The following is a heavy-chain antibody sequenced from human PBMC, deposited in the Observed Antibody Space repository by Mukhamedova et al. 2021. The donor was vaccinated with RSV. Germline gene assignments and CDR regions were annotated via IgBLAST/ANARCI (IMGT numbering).Heavy chain of an antibody. CDR3: ARDNGYYGAGSPIEH. V-gene: IGHV1-69*08. CDR2: IIPILGTP. D-gene: IGHD3-10*01. Sequence: WVRQAPGQGLEWMGRIIPILGTPNYAPKFQGRVTISADKSASTVFLEPNSLRPDDTAVSYCARDNGYYGAGSPIEHWGQGTLVTVSS. J-gene: IGHJ4*02.